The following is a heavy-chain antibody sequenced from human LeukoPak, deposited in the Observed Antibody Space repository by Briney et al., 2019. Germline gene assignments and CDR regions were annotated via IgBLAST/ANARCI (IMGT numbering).Heavy chain of an antibody. CDR2: ISGSGGST. CDR1: GFTFSSYA. J-gene: IGHJ4*02. D-gene: IGHD5-18*01. CDR3: AKNAGYSYGLYYFDY. Sequence: SGGSLRLSCAASGFTFSSYAMSWVRQAPGKGLEWVSAISGSGGSTYYADSVKGRFTISRDNSKNTLYLQMNSLRAEDTAVYYCAKNAGYSYGLYYFDYWGQGTLVTVSS. V-gene: IGHV3-23*01.